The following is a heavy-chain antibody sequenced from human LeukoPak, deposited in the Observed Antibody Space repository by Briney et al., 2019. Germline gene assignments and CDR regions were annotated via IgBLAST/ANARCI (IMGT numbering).Heavy chain of an antibody. D-gene: IGHD3-10*01. J-gene: IGHJ5*02. CDR1: GGSFSGYY. CDR2: INHSGST. V-gene: IGHV4-34*01. CDR3: ARGRKPNPRITMVRGVTYNWFDP. Sequence: SETLSLTCAVYGGSFSGYYWNWIRQPPGKGLEWIGEINHSGSTNYNPSLKSRVTISVDTSKNQFSLKLSSVTAADTAVYYCARGRKPNPRITMVRGVTYNWFDPWGQGTLVTVSS.